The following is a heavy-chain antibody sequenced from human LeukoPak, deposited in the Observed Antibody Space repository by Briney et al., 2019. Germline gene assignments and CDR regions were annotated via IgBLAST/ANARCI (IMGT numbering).Heavy chain of an antibody. CDR3: ARAYSSGWSLHY. V-gene: IGHV3-21*04. CDR1: GFTFSSYS. CDR2: ISSSSSYI. Sequence: GGSLRLSCAASGFTFSSYSMNWVRQAPGKGLEWVSSISSSSSYIYYADSVKGRFTISRDNAKNSLYLQMNSLRAEDTALYYCARAYSSGWSLHYWGQGTLVTVSS. D-gene: IGHD6-19*01. J-gene: IGHJ4*02.